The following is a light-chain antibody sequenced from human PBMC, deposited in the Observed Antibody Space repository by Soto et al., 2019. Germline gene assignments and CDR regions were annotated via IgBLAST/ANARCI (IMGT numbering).Light chain of an antibody. J-gene: IGKJ3*01. CDR1: QGISSF. CDR2: GAS. CDR3: QQLNSFPIP. Sequence: IQLTQSPSSLSASVGDRVTITCRASQGISSFLAWYQQKPGKAPKILIYGASTLQSGVPSRFSGSGSGTDFTLTIGSLQPEDFATYYCQQLNSFPIPFGPGTKVYIK. V-gene: IGKV1-9*01.